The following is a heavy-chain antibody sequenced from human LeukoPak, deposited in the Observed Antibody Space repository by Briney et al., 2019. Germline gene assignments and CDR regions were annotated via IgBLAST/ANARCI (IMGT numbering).Heavy chain of an antibody. J-gene: IGHJ4*02. CDR1: GFSFGSYA. CDR2: ISYDGSNK. V-gene: IGHV3-30*04. D-gene: IGHD1-26*01. CDR3: ASSGSYRFDY. Sequence: GGSLRLSCAASGFSFGSYAIHWVRQAPGKGLEWVAVISYDGSNKYYADSVKGRFTISRDNAKNSLYLQMNSLRDEDTAVYYCASSGSYRFDYWGQGTLVTVSS.